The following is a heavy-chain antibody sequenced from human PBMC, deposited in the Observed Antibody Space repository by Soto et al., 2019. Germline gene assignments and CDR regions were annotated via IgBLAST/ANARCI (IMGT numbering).Heavy chain of an antibody. J-gene: IGHJ4*02. D-gene: IGHD1-26*01. CDR3: ARLGGSYAVPHFDY. V-gene: IGHV4-61*08. CDR1: GGSISSGGYY. CDR2: IYYSGTTT. Sequence: SETLSLTCAVSGGSISSGGYYWTWIRQPPGKGLEWMGYIYYSGTTTNYNPSLKSRVTLSVDTSKNQFSLKLSSVTAADTAVYYCARLGGSYAVPHFDYWGQGTLVTVSS.